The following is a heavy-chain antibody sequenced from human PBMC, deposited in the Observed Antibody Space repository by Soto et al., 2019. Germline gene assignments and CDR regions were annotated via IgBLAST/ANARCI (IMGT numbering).Heavy chain of an antibody. CDR1: GFSLTTSGVG. V-gene: IGHV2-5*02. D-gene: IGHD3-3*01. Sequence: QITLNESGPTVVRPTETLTLTCRFSGFSLTTSGVGVGWIRQSPGKAPEWLALIYWDDDKRYSASLKSRLTITKDTSKNQVVLTVSDLDPTDTATYYCAHRVLRTVFGVVTTTAIYFDFWGQGPPVAVSS. CDR2: IYWDDDK. CDR3: AHRVLRTVFGVVTTTAIYFDF. J-gene: IGHJ4*02.